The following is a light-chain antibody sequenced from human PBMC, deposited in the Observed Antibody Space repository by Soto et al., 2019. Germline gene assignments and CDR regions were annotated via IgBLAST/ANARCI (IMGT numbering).Light chain of an antibody. V-gene: IGKV3-20*01. Sequence: EIVLTQSPGTLSLSPGERATLSCRASQSVSSTNLAWYQQEPGQAPRLLIYGASSRATGIPDRFSGSGSGTDFTLTISRLEPEDFAVYYCQQYGSSPLFTFGPGTKVDI. CDR3: QQYGSSPLFT. CDR1: QSVSSTN. CDR2: GAS. J-gene: IGKJ3*01.